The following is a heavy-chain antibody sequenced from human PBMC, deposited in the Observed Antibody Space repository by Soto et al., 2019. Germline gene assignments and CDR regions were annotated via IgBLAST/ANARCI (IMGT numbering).Heavy chain of an antibody. V-gene: IGHV4-59*01. CDR3: ARDHPVGVPAAINYGMDA. D-gene: IGHD2-2*02. J-gene: IGHJ6*02. CDR2: IYYSGST. Sequence: PSETLSLTCTVSGGSISSYYWSWIRQPPGKGLEWIGYIYYSGSTNYNPSLKSRVTISVDTSKNQFSLKLSSVTAADTAVYYCARDHPVGVPAAINYGMDAWGQGTTVTVSS. CDR1: GGSISSYY.